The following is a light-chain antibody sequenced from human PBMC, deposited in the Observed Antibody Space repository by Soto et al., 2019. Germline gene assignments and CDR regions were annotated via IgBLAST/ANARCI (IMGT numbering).Light chain of an antibody. J-gene: IGLJ2*01. CDR3: QTWGTLRV. Sequence: QAVVTQSPSASASLGASVKLTCTLSSGHSSYAIAWHQQQPEKGPRYLMKLNSDGSHSKGDGIPDRFSGSSSGAERYLTISSLQSEDEADYYCQTWGTLRVFGGWTKLTVL. CDR1: SGHSSYA. CDR2: LNSDGSH. V-gene: IGLV4-69*01.